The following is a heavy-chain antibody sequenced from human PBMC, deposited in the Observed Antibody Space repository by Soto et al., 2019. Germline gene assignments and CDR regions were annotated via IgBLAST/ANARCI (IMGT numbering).Heavy chain of an antibody. CDR3: ARAAVACTVFYYGKDV. D-gene: IGHD2-2*01. Sequence: SLRLSCAASGFTFSSYAMHWVRQAPGKGLEWVAVISYDGSNKYYADSVKGRFTISRDNSKNTLYLQMNSLRAEDTAVYYCARAAVACTVFYYGKDVWGQGTTVTVSS. CDR1: GFTFSSYA. V-gene: IGHV3-30-3*01. CDR2: ISYDGSNK. J-gene: IGHJ6*02.